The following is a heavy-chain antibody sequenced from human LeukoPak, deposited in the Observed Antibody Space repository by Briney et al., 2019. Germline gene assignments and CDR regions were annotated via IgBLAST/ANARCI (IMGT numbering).Heavy chain of an antibody. CDR1: GFTFSDFW. J-gene: IGHJ4*02. D-gene: IGHD3-10*01. Sequence: QSGGSLRLSCAASGFTFSDFWMHWVRQDPGKGLLWVSRIKGDGTTTTYADSVRGRFTISRDNSKNTLFLQMNSLRAGDTAVYYCARGTVTMVDYWGQGTLVTVSS. V-gene: IGHV3-74*03. CDR3: ARGTVTMVDY. CDR2: IKGDGTTT.